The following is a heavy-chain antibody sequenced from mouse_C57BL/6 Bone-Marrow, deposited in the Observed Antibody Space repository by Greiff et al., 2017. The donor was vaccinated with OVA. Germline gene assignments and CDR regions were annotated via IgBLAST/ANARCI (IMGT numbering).Heavy chain of an antibody. J-gene: IGHJ2*01. Sequence: VKLQESGAELARPGASVKLSCKASGYTFTSYGISWVKQRTGQGLEWIGEIYPRSGNTYYNEKFKGKATLTADKSSSTAYMELRSLTSEDSAVYVCARWGYYDRSYDYWGQGTTLTVS. V-gene: IGHV1-81*01. CDR2: IYPRSGNT. CDR3: ARWGYYDRSYDY. CDR1: GYTFTSYG. D-gene: IGHD1-1*01.